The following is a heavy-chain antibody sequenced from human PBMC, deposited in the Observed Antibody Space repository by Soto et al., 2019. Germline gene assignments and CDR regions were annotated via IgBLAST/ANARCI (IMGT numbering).Heavy chain of an antibody. V-gene: IGHV5-51*01. CDR3: ARHPPLSETNGFYGIDV. D-gene: IGHD2-8*01. J-gene: IGHJ6*02. Sequence: GESLKISCEGSGYSFTSYWIGWVRQMPGKGLEWMGIIYPGDSDTRYSPSFQGQVTISADKSISTAYLQWSSLKASDTAMYYCARHPPLSETNGFYGIDVRGQGTTVPGSS. CDR1: GYSFTSYW. CDR2: IYPGDSDT.